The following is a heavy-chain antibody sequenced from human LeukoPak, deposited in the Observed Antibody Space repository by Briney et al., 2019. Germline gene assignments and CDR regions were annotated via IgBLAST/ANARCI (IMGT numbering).Heavy chain of an antibody. CDR1: RYMYTSDQ. CDR3: ARVTEHTAMFHWFFDP. J-gene: IGHJ2*01. V-gene: IGHV1-2*02. CDR2: INPNSGGT. D-gene: IGHD5-18*01. Sequence: ASVKDTCKGTRYMYTSDQLHWVRQAPGQGLEWMGWINPNSGGTNYAQKFQGRVTMTRDTSISTAYMELSSLRSDDTAVYYCARVTEHTAMFHWFFDPWSRGTRVT.